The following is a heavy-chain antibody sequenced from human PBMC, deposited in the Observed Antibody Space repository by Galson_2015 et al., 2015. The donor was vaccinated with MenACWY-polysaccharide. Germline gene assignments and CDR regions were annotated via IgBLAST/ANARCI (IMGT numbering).Heavy chain of an antibody. CDR1: GFTFDDYA. V-gene: IGHV3-9*01. CDR3: AKDGEGMVGRTSVTITGGWTDFDF. CDR2: ISWNSGSI. Sequence: SLRLSCAASGFTFDDYAMHWVRQAPGKGLEWVSGISWNSGSIGYADSVKGRFTISRDNAKNSLYLQMNSLRAEDTALYYCAKDGEGMVGRTSVTITGGWTDFDFWGQGNLVPVSS. D-gene: IGHD4-17*01. J-gene: IGHJ4*02.